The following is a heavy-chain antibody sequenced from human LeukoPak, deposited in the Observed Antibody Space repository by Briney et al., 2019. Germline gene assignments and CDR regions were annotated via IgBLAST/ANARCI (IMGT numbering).Heavy chain of an antibody. CDR3: ARKTTGTAYVDY. Sequence: SETLSLTCTVSGGSISSYYWSWIRQPPGKGLEWIGYIYYSGSTNYNPSLKSRVTISVDTSKNQSSLKLSSVTAADTAVYYCARKTTGTAYVDYWGQGTLVTVSS. J-gene: IGHJ4*02. CDR1: GGSISSYY. CDR2: IYYSGST. V-gene: IGHV4-59*12. D-gene: IGHD1-1*01.